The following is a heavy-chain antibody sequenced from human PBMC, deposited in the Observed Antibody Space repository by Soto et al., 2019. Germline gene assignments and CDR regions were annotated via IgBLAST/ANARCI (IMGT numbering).Heavy chain of an antibody. D-gene: IGHD1-1*01. V-gene: IGHV1-3*01. J-gene: IGHJ4*02. CDR1: GFTFTTHP. Sequence: QVYLVQSGAEVREPGASVKISCKASGFTFTTHPIHWVRQAPDQRLEWMGWINPGNGYSDYSQKFQGRVTFTRDTSANTAYMELNSLRAEDTALYYCASRPGLDTGPFDYWGQGTLVTVSS. CDR2: INPGNGYS. CDR3: ASRPGLDTGPFDY.